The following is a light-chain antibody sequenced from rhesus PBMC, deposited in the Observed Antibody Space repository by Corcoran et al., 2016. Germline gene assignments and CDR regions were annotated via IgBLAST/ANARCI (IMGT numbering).Light chain of an antibody. CDR1: QGIGKY. V-gene: IGKV1S14*01. Sequence: DIQMTQSPSSLSASVGDTVTITCQASQGIGKYLAWYQLKLGKAPKFLIYDASTLERGVPSRFSGSGSGKEFILTISSLQPEDFATYYCQQHKTYPPAFGPGTKVEI. CDR2: DAS. J-gene: IGKJ1*01. CDR3: QQHKTYPPA.